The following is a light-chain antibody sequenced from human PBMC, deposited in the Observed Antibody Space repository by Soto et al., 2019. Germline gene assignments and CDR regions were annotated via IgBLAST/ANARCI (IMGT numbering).Light chain of an antibody. Sequence: QSLLTQPPSASGTPGRRVTISCSGSSSNIGSNYVYWYQQLPGTAPKLLIYRNNQRPSGVPDRFSGSKSGTSASLAISGLRSEDEADYYCAAWDDSLSGDYVFGTGTKVTVL. V-gene: IGLV1-47*01. CDR3: AAWDDSLSGDYV. CDR2: RNN. CDR1: SSNIGSNY. J-gene: IGLJ1*01.